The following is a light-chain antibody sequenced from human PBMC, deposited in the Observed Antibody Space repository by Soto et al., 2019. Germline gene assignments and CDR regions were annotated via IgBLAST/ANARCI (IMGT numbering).Light chain of an antibody. CDR2: AND. CDR1: TSNIGAVYG. V-gene: IGLV1-40*01. Sequence: QAVVTQPPSVYGAPGQSVTISCTGSTSNIGAVYGFHWYQQIRGTAPRLLIFANDNRPSGVPDRFSGSKSGTSASLTITGLQAEDEADYYCQSDDSTLSVVFGGGTKLTVL. J-gene: IGLJ2*01. CDR3: QSDDSTLSVV.